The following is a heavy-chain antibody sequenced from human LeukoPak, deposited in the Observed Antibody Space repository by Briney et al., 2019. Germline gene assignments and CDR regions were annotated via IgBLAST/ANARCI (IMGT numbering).Heavy chain of an antibody. D-gene: IGHD3-22*01. Sequence: GGSLRLSCAVSGITLSNYAMSWFRQAPGKGLEWVAGISGSGGGTHYADSVKGQFTISRDNPKNTLYLQMNNLRAGDTAVYFCAKRGVVIRVILVGFHKEAYYFDSWGQGALVTVSS. J-gene: IGHJ4*02. CDR2: ISGSGGGT. CDR1: GITLSNYA. CDR3: AKRGVVIRVILVGFHKEAYYFDS. V-gene: IGHV3-23*01.